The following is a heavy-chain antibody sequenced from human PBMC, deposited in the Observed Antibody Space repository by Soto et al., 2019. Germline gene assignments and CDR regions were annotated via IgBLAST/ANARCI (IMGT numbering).Heavy chain of an antibody. CDR2: IYYSGST. CDR1: GYSISSSNW. CDR3: TITRGDPQLHGLDY. V-gene: IGHV4-28*01. D-gene: IGHD6-6*01. Sequence: SETLSLTCAVSGYSISSSNWWGWIRQPPGKGLEWIGYIYYSGSTYYNPPLKSRVTMSVDTSKNQFSLKPNSVTAVDTAVYYCTITRGDPQLHGLDYWAPGTLVTVSS. J-gene: IGHJ4*02.